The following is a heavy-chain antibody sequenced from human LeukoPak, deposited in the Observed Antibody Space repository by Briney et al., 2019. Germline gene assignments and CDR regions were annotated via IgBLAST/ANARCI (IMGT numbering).Heavy chain of an antibody. J-gene: IGHJ4*02. CDR2: IIPIFGTA. Sequence: SVKVSCKASGGTFSSYAISWVRQAPGQGLEWMGGIIPIFGTANYAQKFQGRVTITADESTSTAYMELSSLRSEDTAVYYCARGRARESSSWTLDYWGQGTLVTVSS. D-gene: IGHD6-13*01. V-gene: IGHV1-69*13. CDR1: GGTFSSYA. CDR3: ARGRARESSSWTLDY.